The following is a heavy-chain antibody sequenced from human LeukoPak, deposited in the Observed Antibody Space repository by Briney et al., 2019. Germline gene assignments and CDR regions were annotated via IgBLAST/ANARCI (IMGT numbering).Heavy chain of an antibody. D-gene: IGHD4-23*01. V-gene: IGHV3-21*01. CDR1: GFTFSSYS. Sequence: GGSLRLSCAASGFTFSSYSMNWVRQAPGKGLEWVSSISSSSSYIYYADSVKGRFTISRDNAKNSLYLQMNSLRAEDTAVYHCATGGNSVSFDYWGQGTLVTVSS. J-gene: IGHJ4*02. CDR3: ATGGNSVSFDY. CDR2: ISSSSSYI.